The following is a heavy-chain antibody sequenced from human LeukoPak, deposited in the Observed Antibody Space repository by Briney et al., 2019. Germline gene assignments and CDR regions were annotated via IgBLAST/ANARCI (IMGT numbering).Heavy chain of an antibody. D-gene: IGHD6-19*01. CDR3: AKAGYSSGWRNFDS. CDR1: GFSFSSFG. J-gene: IGHJ4*02. CDR2: ISYDGSNK. V-gene: IGHV3-30*18. Sequence: GGSLRLSCVASGFSFSSFGMHWVRQAPGKGLEWVAVISYDGSNKFYADSVKGRFTISRDNSKNTLYLQMNSLRAEDTAVYYCAKAGYSSGWRNFDSWGQGTLVTVSS.